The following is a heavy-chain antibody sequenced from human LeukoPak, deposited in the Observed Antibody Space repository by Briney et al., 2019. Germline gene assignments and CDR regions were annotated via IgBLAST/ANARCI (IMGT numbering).Heavy chain of an antibody. CDR3: AKNGLVGQNWFDP. Sequence: PGRSLRLSCAASGFTFSSYAMHWVRQAPGKGLEWVAVISYDGSNKYYADSVKGRFTISRDNSKNTLYLQMNSLRAEDTAVYYCAKNGLVGQNWFDPWGQGTLVTVSS. CDR2: ISYDGSNK. V-gene: IGHV3-30-3*02. D-gene: IGHD3/OR15-3a*01. J-gene: IGHJ5*02. CDR1: GFTFSSYA.